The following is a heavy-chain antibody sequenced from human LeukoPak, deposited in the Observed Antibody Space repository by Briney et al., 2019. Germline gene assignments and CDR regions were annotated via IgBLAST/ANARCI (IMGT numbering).Heavy chain of an antibody. V-gene: IGHV4-4*07. CDR3: ARDSKDFYYYYMDV. Sequence: SVTLSLTCTVSGGSISSYYWSWIRQPAGKGLEWFGRIYTSGSTNYNPSLKSRVTMSIDTSKNQFSLKLSSVTAADTAVYYCARDSKDFYYYYMDVWGKGTTVTVSS. CDR2: IYTSGST. D-gene: IGHD2/OR15-2a*01. CDR1: GGSISSYY. J-gene: IGHJ6*03.